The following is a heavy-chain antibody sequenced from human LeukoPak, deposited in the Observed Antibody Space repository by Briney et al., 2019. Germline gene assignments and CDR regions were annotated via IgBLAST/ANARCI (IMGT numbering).Heavy chain of an antibody. V-gene: IGHV4-34*01. D-gene: IGHD3-22*01. Sequence: SEILSLTCAVYGGSFSGYYWSWIRQPPGKGLEWIGEINHSGSTNYNPSLKSRVTISVDTSKNQFSLKLSSVTAADTAVYYCARADYYDSSGYYYWGQGTLVTVSS. CDR3: ARADYYDSSGYYY. CDR1: GGSFSGYY. CDR2: INHSGST. J-gene: IGHJ4*02.